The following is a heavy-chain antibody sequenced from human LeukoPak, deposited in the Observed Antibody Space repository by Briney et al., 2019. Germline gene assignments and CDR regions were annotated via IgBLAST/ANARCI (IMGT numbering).Heavy chain of an antibody. CDR2: ISSHNGNT. Sequence: ASVKVSCKASGYTFNSYTITWVRQAPGQGLEWMGWISSHNGNTNYAQKFQGRVTMTADTSTSTAYMDVRSLKSDDTAVYYCARDSGERGSGSYLIAYWGQGTLVTVSS. D-gene: IGHD3-10*01. J-gene: IGHJ4*02. CDR3: ARDSGERGSGSYLIAY. V-gene: IGHV1-18*01. CDR1: GYTFNSYT.